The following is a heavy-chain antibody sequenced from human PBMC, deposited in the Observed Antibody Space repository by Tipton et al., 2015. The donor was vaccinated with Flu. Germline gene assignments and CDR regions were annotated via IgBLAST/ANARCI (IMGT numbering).Heavy chain of an antibody. CDR1: GDSISGSYY. Sequence: LRLSCTVSGDSISGSYYWGWIRQAPGKGLEWIGNIYHTGSTYHNPSLKSRVTMSVDASRNHLSLRLRSVTAADTAVYFCARRDFSNYVSDPKSWFDPWGQGILVTVSS. D-gene: IGHD4-11*01. CDR2: IYHTGST. CDR3: ARRDFSNYVSDPKSWFDP. V-gene: IGHV4-38-2*02. J-gene: IGHJ5*02.